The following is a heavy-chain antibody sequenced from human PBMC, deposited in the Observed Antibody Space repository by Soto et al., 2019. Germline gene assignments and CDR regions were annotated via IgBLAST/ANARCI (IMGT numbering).Heavy chain of an antibody. J-gene: IGHJ4*02. Sequence: ASVKVSCKASGYTFTGYYMHWVRQAPGQGLEWMGWVNPNSGDTNSAQKFQGRVTMTRDTSIATAYMELSRLRSDDTAVYYCASGATIFGVVTFDYWGQGTLVTVSS. D-gene: IGHD3-3*01. CDR1: GYTFTGYY. CDR3: ASGATIFGVVTFDY. CDR2: VNPNSGDT. V-gene: IGHV1-2*02.